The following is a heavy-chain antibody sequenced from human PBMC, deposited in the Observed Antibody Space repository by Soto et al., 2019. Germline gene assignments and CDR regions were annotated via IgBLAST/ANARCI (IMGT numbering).Heavy chain of an antibody. V-gene: IGHV3-74*01. D-gene: IGHD6-19*01. J-gene: IGHJ4*02. CDR3: ARVAEGYSNGWYDY. CDR1: GFTFSSYW. Sequence: GGSLRLSCAASGFTFSSYWMHWVRQAPGKGLVWVARINSDGSRINYADSVKGRFTISRDNAKNTLYLQMNSLRAEDTAVYYCARVAEGYSNGWYDYWGQGTLVTVSS. CDR2: INSDGSRI.